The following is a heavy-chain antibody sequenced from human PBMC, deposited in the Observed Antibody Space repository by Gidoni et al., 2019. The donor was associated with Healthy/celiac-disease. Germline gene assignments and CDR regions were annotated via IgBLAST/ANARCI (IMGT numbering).Heavy chain of an antibody. CDR2: ISSRSSYI. CDR3: ARLLQWREGGMDV. CDR1: GFPFSSYS. D-gene: IGHD6-19*01. Sequence: EVQLVESGGGLVKPGGSLRLSCAAPGFPFSSYSMTWVRQAPGKGLEWVSCISSRSSYISYADSVKGRFTISRDNAKNSLYLQMNSLRAEDTAVYYCARLLQWREGGMDVWGQGTTVTVSS. J-gene: IGHJ6*02. V-gene: IGHV3-21*01.